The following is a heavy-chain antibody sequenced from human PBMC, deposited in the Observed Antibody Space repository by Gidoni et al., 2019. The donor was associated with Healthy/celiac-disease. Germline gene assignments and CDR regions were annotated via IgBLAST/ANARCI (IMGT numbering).Heavy chain of an antibody. V-gene: IGHV3-49*04. Sequence: EVQLVESGGGLVQPGRSLRLSCPASGFTFGDYALSWARQAPGKGLEWVGFIRSKAYGGTTEYAASVKGRFTISRDDSKSIAYLQMNSLKTEDTAVYYCTRVPSDYDSSGYRRVNWFDPWGQGTLVTVSS. J-gene: IGHJ5*02. CDR1: GFTFGDYA. D-gene: IGHD3-22*01. CDR3: TRVPSDYDSSGYRRVNWFDP. CDR2: IRSKAYGGTT.